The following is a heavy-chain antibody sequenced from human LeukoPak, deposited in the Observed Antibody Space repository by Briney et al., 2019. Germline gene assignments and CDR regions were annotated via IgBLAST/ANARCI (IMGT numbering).Heavy chain of an antibody. V-gene: IGHV3-23*01. CDR3: AKDPNFSSGWYLADY. D-gene: IGHD6-19*01. J-gene: IGHJ4*02. Sequence: PGGSLRLSCAASGFPFSIFALSWVRQAPGKGLEWVSYADSEKGRFTVSRDNSKKTVDLQMNSLRAEDTALYYCAKDPNFSSGWYLADYWGQGTLVTVSS. CDR1: GFPFSIFA.